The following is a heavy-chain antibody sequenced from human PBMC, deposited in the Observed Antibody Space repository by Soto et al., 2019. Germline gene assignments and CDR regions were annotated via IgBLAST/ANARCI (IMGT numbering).Heavy chain of an antibody. V-gene: IGHV3-21*01. Sequence: EVQLVESGGGLVKPGGSLRLSCAASGFTFSSYSMNWVRQAPGKGLEWVSSISSSSSYIYYADSVKGRFTISRDNAKNTLYLKRNGLRAEDTVVYYWARGAKGVLAAAPLNWGQEPLVTVSP. D-gene: IGHD2-15*01. CDR3: ARGAKGVLAAAPLN. J-gene: IGHJ4*02. CDR2: ISSSSSYI. CDR1: GFTFSSYS.